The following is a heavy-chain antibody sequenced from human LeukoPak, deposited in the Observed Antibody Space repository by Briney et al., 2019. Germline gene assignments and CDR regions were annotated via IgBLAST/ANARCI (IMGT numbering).Heavy chain of an antibody. CDR2: IYYSGST. Sequence: SETLSLTCTGSGGSISDYYWNWIRQPPVKGLEWTGYIYYSGSTTYNPSLKSRVTMSVDTAKNQFSLRVRSVTAADTAVYYCARGDFCSKSNCYLRPMDVWGKGTTVTVSS. CDR1: GGSISDYY. J-gene: IGHJ6*03. CDR3: ARGDFCSKSNCYLRPMDV. V-gene: IGHV4-59*01. D-gene: IGHD3-3*01.